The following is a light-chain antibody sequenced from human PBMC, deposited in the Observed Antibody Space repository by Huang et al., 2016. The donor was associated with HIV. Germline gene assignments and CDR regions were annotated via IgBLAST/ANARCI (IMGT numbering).Light chain of an antibody. CDR2: AAS. V-gene: IGKV1-6*02. J-gene: IGKJ1*01. Sequence: AIQLTQSPSSLSASVGDRVTITCRASQESTNDLGWYQQKPGKAPKLLISAASTLRSRVPSRFSGSGSGTDFTLTISSLQPEDFATYFCLRDFNYPRTFGQGTRVEIK. CDR1: QESTND. CDR3: LRDFNYPRT.